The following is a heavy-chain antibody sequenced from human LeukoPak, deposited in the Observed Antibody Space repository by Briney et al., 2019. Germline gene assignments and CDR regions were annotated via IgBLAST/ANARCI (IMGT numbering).Heavy chain of an antibody. CDR1: GYTFTGYY. CDR3: ARDRYWYLDY. J-gene: IGHJ4*02. D-gene: IGHD2-8*02. CDR2: ISAYNGNT. Sequence: ASVKVSCKASGYTFTGYYMHWVRQAPGQGLEWMGWISAYNGNTNYAQKLQGRVTMTTDTSTSTAYMELRSLRSDDTAVYYCARDRYWYLDYWGQGTLVTVSS. V-gene: IGHV1-18*04.